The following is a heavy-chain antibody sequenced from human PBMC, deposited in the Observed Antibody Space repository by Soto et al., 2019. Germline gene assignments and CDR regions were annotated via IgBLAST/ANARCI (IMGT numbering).Heavy chain of an antibody. J-gene: IGHJ5*02. Sequence: SETLSLTCAVYGGSFSGYYWSWIRQPPGKGLEWIGEINHSGSTNYNPSLKSRVTISVDTSKNQFSLKLSSVTAADTAVYYCARIATRMTTVTTWGQGTLVTVSS. CDR3: ARIATRMTTVTT. D-gene: IGHD4-17*01. CDR1: GGSFSGYY. CDR2: INHSGST. V-gene: IGHV4-34*01.